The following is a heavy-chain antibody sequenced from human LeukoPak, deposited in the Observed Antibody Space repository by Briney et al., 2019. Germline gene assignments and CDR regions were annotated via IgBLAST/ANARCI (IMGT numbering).Heavy chain of an antibody. V-gene: IGHV3-30*03. Sequence: GGSLRLSCAASGFTFRSYGMHWVRQAAGKGLEWVAVVSYDGSSKYYADSVKGRFTISRENSKNTQYLQMNSLRAEDTAVYYCATQRGSYRWGTDFDYWGQGTLVTVSS. D-gene: IGHD3-16*01. CDR3: ATQRGSYRWGTDFDY. CDR2: VSYDGSSK. CDR1: GFTFRSYG. J-gene: IGHJ4*02.